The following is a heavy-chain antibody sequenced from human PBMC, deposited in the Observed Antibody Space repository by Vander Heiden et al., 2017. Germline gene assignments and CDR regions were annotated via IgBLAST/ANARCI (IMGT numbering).Heavy chain of an antibody. CDR3: ALNHLPTYYFDY. CDR2: ISYDGSNK. CDR1: RFTFRSYG. Sequence: QVQLVESGGGVVQPGRSLRLACAAPRFTFRSYGMHWVRQAPGKGLGWVAVISYDGSNKYYADSVKGRFTISRDNSKNTLYLQMNSLRAEDTAVYYCALNHLPTYYFDYWGQGTLVTVSS. V-gene: IGHV3-30*03. J-gene: IGHJ4*02.